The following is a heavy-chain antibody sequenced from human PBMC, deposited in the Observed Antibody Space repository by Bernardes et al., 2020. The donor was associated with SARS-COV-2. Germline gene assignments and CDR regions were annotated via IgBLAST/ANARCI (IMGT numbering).Heavy chain of an antibody. CDR1: GFTVSSNY. CDR2: IYSSGGT. Sequence: GGSLRLSCAASGFTVSSNYLSWVRKAPGKGLEWVSVIYSSGGTYYADSVKGRFTISRDNSKNTLYLQMNSLRAEDTAVYYCARDQAYDYWGQGTLVTVSS. J-gene: IGHJ4*02. V-gene: IGHV3-53*01. CDR3: ARDQAYDY.